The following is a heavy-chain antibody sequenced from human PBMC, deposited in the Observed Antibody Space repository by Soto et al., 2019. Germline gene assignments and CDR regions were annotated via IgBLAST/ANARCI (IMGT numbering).Heavy chain of an antibody. D-gene: IGHD2-2*01. CDR3: ARDLVWGYCSSTSCYILDY. J-gene: IGHJ4*02. V-gene: IGHV3-33*01. CDR2: IWYDGSNK. CDR1: GFTFSSYG. Sequence: QVQLVESGGGVVQPGRSLRLSCAASGFTFSSYGMHWVRQAPGKGLEWVAVIWYDGSNKYYADSVKGRFTISRDNSKNTLYLQMNSLRAEDTAVYYCARDLVWGYCSSTSCYILDYWGQGTLVTVSS.